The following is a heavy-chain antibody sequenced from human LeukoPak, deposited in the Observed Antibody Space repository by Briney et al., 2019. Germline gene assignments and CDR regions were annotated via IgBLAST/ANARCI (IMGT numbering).Heavy chain of an antibody. V-gene: IGHV3-21*01. CDR2: ISSSGSYI. CDR3: ARGRIAVAGRNFDY. D-gene: IGHD6-19*01. Sequence: GGSLRLSCAASRFTFSSYSMNWVRQAPGKGLEWVSSISSSGSYIYYADSVKGRFTISRDNAKNSLYLQMNSLRAEDTAVYYCARGRIAVAGRNFDYWGQGTLVTVSS. CDR1: RFTFSSYS. J-gene: IGHJ4*02.